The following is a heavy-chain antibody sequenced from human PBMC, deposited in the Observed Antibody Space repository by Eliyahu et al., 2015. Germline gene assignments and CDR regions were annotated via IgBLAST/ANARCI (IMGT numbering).Heavy chain of an antibody. J-gene: IGHJ4*02. CDR2: ISSSSSYI. CDR1: GFPFSSYS. Sequence: EVQLVESGGGLVKPGGSLRLSCAAXGFPFSSYSMNWVRQAPGKGLEWVSSISSSSSYIYYADSVKGRFTISRDNAKNSLYLQMNSLRAEDTAVYYCAREDSSSSGYFDYWGQGTLVTVSS. CDR3: AREDSSSSGYFDY. V-gene: IGHV3-21*01. D-gene: IGHD6-6*01.